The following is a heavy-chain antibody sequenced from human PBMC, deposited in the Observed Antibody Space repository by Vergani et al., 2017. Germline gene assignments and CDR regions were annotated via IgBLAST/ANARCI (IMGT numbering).Heavy chain of an antibody. D-gene: IGHD6-19*01. Sequence: QLQLQESGPGLVKPSAILSLICSVSGASIRSSNYYRGWTRQPPGKGLEWIASIYYSGSTYYNPCLKSRVTISVDTSKNQFSLKLRPVTAADTAVYFCARHSTVEWLVKLGWIDPWGQGILVTVSS. CDR1: GASIRSSNYY. CDR3: ARHSTVEWLVKLGWIDP. CDR2: IYYSGST. J-gene: IGHJ5*02. V-gene: IGHV4-39*01.